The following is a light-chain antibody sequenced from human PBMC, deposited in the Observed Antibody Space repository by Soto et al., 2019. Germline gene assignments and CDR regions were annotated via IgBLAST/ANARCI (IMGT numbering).Light chain of an antibody. CDR1: QSVSSD. CDR2: GAS. J-gene: IGKJ1*01. Sequence: EIVLTQSPATLAVSPGERATLSCRASQSVSSDLVWYQQKPGQAPRLLICGASARATGIPARFSGSGSGTEFTLTISSLQAEDFAVYYCQHYYNWPRTFGQGTKVEIK. CDR3: QHYYNWPRT. V-gene: IGKV3-15*01.